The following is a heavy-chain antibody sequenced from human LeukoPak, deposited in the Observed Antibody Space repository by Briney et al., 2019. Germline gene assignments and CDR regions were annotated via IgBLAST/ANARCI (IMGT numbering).Heavy chain of an antibody. V-gene: IGHV3-21*01. CDR2: ISGTSSYI. CDR3: ARPHSLYYDSSGYEANYYMDV. J-gene: IGHJ6*03. D-gene: IGHD3-22*01. Sequence: GGSLRLSCAASGFTFSTYSMNWVRQAPGKGLEWVSSISGTSSYIYYADSVKGRFTISRDNAKNSLSLQMNSLRAEDAAVYYCARPHSLYYDSSGYEANYYMDVWGKGTTVTVSS. CDR1: GFTFSTYS.